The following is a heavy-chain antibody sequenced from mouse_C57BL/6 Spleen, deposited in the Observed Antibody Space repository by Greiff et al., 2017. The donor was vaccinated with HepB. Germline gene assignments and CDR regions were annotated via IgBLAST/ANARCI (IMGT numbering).Heavy chain of an antibody. J-gene: IGHJ2*01. D-gene: IGHD1-1*01. CDR3: ARKALLRYGYHFDY. Sequence: VQLKQPGAELVRPGSSVKLSCKASGYTFTSYWMHWVKQRPIQGLEWIGNIDPSDSETHYNQKFKDKATLTVDKSSSTAYMQLSSLTSEDSAVYYCARKALLRYGYHFDYWGQGTTLTVSS. CDR1: GYTFTSYW. V-gene: IGHV1-52*01. CDR2: IDPSDSET.